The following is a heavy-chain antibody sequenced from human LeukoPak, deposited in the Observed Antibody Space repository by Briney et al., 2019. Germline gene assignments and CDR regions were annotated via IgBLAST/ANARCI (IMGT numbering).Heavy chain of an antibody. J-gene: IGHJ5*02. CDR3: ARGPLWFGVSHGWFDP. Sequence: SETLSLTCAVYGGSFSGYYWSWIRQPPGKGLEWIGEINHSGSTNYNPSLKSRVTISVDTSKNQFSLKLSSVTAADTAVYYCARGPLWFGVSHGWFDPWGQGTLVTVSS. CDR1: GGSFSGYY. CDR2: INHSGST. D-gene: IGHD3-10*01. V-gene: IGHV4-34*01.